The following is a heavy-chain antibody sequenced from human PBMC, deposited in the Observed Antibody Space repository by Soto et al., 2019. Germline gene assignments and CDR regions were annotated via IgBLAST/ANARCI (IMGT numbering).Heavy chain of an antibody. D-gene: IGHD4-17*01. Sequence: PGGSLRLSCAASGFTFSSYSMNWVRQAPGKGLEWVSNINQDGSERYYVDSVRGRFTISRDNVENSLYLQLDSLRPEDTAVYYCAVYGYGVSAAAYWGQGTLVTV. CDR1: GFTFSSYS. CDR3: AVYGYGVSAAAY. V-gene: IGHV3-7*03. CDR2: INQDGSER. J-gene: IGHJ4*02.